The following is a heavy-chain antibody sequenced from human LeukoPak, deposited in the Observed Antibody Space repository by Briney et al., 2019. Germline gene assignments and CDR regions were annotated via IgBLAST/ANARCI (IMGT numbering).Heavy chain of an antibody. CDR3: ARWNEGFDY. CDR1: GGSISSFY. V-gene: IGHV4-59*01. Sequence: SETLSFTCTVSGGSISSFYWSWIRQPPGKGLEWIGYIYYIGSTNYNPSLKSRVTISVDTSKNQLSLKLTSVTAADTAVYYCARWNEGFDYWGQGTLVTVSS. D-gene: IGHD1-1*01. J-gene: IGHJ4*02. CDR2: IYYIGST.